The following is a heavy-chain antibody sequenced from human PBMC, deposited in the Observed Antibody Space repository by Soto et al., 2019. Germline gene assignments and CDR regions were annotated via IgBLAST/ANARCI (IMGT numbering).Heavy chain of an antibody. D-gene: IGHD2-15*01. CDR3: ARDPGYCSGGSCYYFDL. Sequence: PGGSLRLSCAASGFIVSSNHMSWVRQAPGKGLEWVSLIYSGGTIHYADSVKGRFTISRDNSKNMLYLQMNTLRAEDTAVYYCARDPGYCSGGSCYYFDLWGQGTLVIVSS. CDR2: IYSGGTI. CDR1: GFIVSSNH. V-gene: IGHV3-66*01. J-gene: IGHJ4*02.